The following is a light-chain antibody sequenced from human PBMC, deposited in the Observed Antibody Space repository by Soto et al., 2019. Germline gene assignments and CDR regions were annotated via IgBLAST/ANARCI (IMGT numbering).Light chain of an antibody. CDR3: QQTNIFPYT. CDR1: QGISNW. Sequence: DLQMTQSPSSVSASVGDRVTITCRASQGISNWLAWYQQKPGKAPKLLIYAASSLQTWVPSRFSAAGSGTDFTLSISSLQPEDFATYYCQQTNIFPYTFGQGTKLEIK. V-gene: IGKV1D-12*01. CDR2: AAS. J-gene: IGKJ2*01.